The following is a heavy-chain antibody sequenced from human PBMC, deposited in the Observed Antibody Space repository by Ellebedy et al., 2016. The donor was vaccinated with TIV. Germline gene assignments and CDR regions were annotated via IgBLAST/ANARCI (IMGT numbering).Heavy chain of an antibody. CDR1: GFSLTGSD. CDR3: ARGGPGGDNWFFGL. J-gene: IGHJ2*01. D-gene: IGHD3-10*01. CDR2: SGAAVDT. V-gene: IGHV3-13*01. Sequence: GESLKISCAASGFSLTGSDLHWVRRPAGKGLEWVSASGAAVDTYYPDPVRGRFTISRESAKNSFYLQMNSLTAGDTAVYYCARGGPGGDNWFFGLWGRGTRVTVSS.